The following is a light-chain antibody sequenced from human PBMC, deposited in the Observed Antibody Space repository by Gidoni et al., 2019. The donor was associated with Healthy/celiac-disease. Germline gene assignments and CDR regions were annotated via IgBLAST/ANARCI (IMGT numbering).Light chain of an antibody. CDR1: QSVSSY. J-gene: IGKJ5*01. Sequence: EIVLTQSPATLSLSPGERATLSCRASQSVSSYLAWYQQKPGQAPRLLIYDASNRATGIPARFSGSGSGKDFTLTISSLEPEDFAVYYCQQRSHWPPITFGQGTRLEIK. CDR2: DAS. CDR3: QQRSHWPPIT. V-gene: IGKV3-11*01.